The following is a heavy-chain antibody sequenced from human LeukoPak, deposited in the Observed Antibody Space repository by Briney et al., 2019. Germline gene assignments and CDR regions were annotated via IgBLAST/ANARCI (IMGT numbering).Heavy chain of an antibody. D-gene: IGHD5-12*01. CDR2: IDSADKT. V-gene: IGHV3-53*01. Sequence: GGSLRLSCVASGFSVISHYMNWVRQAPGKGLEWVSVIDSADKTYYADSVKGRFTISRHNSNNTVFLHLNSARAEETAVYYCARRGGYSGHDFGGGIEGYFDYWGQGTVVTVSS. CDR3: ARRGGYSGHDFGGGIEGYFDY. J-gene: IGHJ4*02. CDR1: GFSVISHY.